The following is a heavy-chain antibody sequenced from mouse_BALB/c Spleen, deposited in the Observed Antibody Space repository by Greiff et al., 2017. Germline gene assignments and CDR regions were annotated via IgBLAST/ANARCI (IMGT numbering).Heavy chain of an antibody. CDR3: ARRDASGDYDRAMDY. Sequence: EVKLVESGGGLVQPGGSRKLSCAASGFTFSSFGMHWVRQAPEKGLEWVAYISSGSSTIYYADTVKGRFTISRDNPKNTLFLQMTSLRSEDTAMYYCARRDASGDYDRAMDYWGQGTSVTVSS. D-gene: IGHD2-4*01. CDR1: GFTFSSFG. CDR2: ISSGSSTI. J-gene: IGHJ4*01. V-gene: IGHV5-17*02.